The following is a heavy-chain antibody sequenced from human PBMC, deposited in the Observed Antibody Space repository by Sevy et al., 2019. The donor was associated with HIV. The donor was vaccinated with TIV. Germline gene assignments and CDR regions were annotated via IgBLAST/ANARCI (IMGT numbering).Heavy chain of an antibody. Sequence: ASVKVSCKASGYTFTSYGISWVRQAPGQGLEWMGWISAYNGNTNYAQKLQGRVTMTTDTSTSTAYIELRSLRSDDTAVYYCARGGYYDSSGYSPSTNHFQHWGQGTLVTVSS. CDR3: ARGGYYDSSGYSPSTNHFQH. CDR2: ISAYNGNT. V-gene: IGHV1-18*01. J-gene: IGHJ1*01. CDR1: GYTFTSYG. D-gene: IGHD3-22*01.